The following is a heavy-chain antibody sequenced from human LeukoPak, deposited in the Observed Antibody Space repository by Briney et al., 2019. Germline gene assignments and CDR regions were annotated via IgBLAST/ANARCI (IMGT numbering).Heavy chain of an antibody. Sequence: PGGSLRLSCAASGFTLDDYAMHWVRQAPGKGLEWVSLISGDGGSTYYADSVKGRFTISRDNSKNSLYLQMNSLRTEDTALYYCAREGILWFGEFVGFFDYWGQGTLVTVSS. CDR3: AREGILWFGEFVGFFDY. CDR1: GFTLDDYA. V-gene: IGHV3-43*02. CDR2: ISGDGGST. D-gene: IGHD3-10*01. J-gene: IGHJ4*02.